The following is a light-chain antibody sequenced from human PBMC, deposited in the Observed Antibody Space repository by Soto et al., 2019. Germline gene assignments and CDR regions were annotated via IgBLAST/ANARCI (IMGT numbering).Light chain of an antibody. Sequence: VKRTPSPSTLSAPVGHTVALNCRSSQSISSWLAWYQQKPGKAPNLLIYKASTLQSGVPSRFSGSRSGPEFTLTINSLQSEELAIYYCQPYNKWPLTCGGGGKV. CDR1: QSISSW. J-gene: IGKJ4*01. CDR3: QPYNKWPLT. V-gene: IGKV1-5*03. CDR2: KAS.